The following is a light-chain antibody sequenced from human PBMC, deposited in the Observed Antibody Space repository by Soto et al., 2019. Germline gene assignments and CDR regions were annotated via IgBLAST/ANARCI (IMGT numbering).Light chain of an antibody. CDR2: EVS. J-gene: IGLJ3*02. V-gene: IGLV2-14*01. Sequence: QSVLTQPASVSGSPGQSITISCTGTSSDVGGYNYLSWYQQHPGKAPKVMIYEVSNRPSGVSNRFSGSKSGNTASLTISGLQAEEEADYYCSSYTSSGTPVFGGGTKLTVL. CDR3: SSYTSSGTPV. CDR1: SSDVGGYNY.